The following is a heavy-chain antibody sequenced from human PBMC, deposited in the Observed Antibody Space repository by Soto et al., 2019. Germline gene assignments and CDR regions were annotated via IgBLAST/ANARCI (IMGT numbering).Heavy chain of an antibody. Sequence: GGALRLSCAASGFKFSDHYMTWIRQAPGKGLEWVSKISGGGGTTYYADSVKGRFTVSRDNDKNSLYLQMSSLRAEDTALYYCEGVPFHHASGFWGEGTLITVSP. J-gene: IGHJ4*02. CDR1: GFKFSDHY. V-gene: IGHV3-11*01. D-gene: IGHD3-16*01. CDR3: EGVPFHHASGF. CDR2: ISGGGGTT.